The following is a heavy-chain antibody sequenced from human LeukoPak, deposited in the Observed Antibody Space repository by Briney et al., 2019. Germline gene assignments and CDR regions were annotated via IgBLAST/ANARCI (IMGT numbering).Heavy chain of an antibody. Sequence: GGSLRLSCAASGFTFSSYGMHWVRQAPGKGLEWASCISSSSGYIYYADSVKGRFTISRDNAKNSLYLQMNSLRAEDTAVYYCARDLEWQLVSFDYWGQGTLVTVSS. J-gene: IGHJ4*02. D-gene: IGHD6-6*01. CDR3: ARDLEWQLVSFDY. CDR2: ISSSSGYI. CDR1: GFTFSSYG. V-gene: IGHV3-21*01.